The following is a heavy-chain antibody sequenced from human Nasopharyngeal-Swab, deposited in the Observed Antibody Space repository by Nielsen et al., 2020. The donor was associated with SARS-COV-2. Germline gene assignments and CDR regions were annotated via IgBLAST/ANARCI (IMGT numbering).Heavy chain of an antibody. J-gene: IGHJ4*02. CDR1: GFTFDNYA. CDR2: ISGSGSNT. V-gene: IGHV3-23*01. D-gene: IGHD6-19*01. CDR3: AKDGGGWYTSGWYYFDS. Sequence: GGSLRLSCAASGFTFDNYAMSWVRQPPGRGLEWVSSISGSGSNTYYRDSVKGRFTISRDNSQNTLYLQMNSLRAEDTALYYCAKDGGGWYTSGWYYFDSWGQQILATVSS.